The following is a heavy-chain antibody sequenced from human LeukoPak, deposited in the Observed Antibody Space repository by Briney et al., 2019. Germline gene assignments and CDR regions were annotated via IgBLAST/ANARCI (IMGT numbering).Heavy chain of an antibody. J-gene: IGHJ5*02. CDR1: GFTFTRFW. Sequence: GGSLRLSCAASGFTFTRFWLTWVRQSPGKGLEWVANINPDGTKTTYVDSVEGRFAISGDNAKNSVFLLMPSLRAEDTAMYYCATAPASVDSSWGQGTLVAVSS. CDR3: ATAPASVDSS. V-gene: IGHV3-7*01. CDR2: INPDGTKT. D-gene: IGHD3-3*01.